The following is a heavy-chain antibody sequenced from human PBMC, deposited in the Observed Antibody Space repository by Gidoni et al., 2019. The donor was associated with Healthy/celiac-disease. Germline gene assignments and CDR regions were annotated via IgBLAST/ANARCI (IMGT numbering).Heavy chain of an antibody. J-gene: IGHJ4*02. CDR3: ARVNYDYVWGSYRLAGYFDY. V-gene: IGHV1-3*01. Sequence: QVQLVQSGAEVKKPGASVKVSCKASGYPFTSYAMHWVRQAPGQRLEWMGWINAGNGNTKYAQKFQGRVTITRDTSASTAYMELSSLRSEDTAVYYCARVNYDYVWGSYRLAGYFDYWGQGTLVTVSS. D-gene: IGHD3-16*02. CDR2: INAGNGNT. CDR1: GYPFTSYA.